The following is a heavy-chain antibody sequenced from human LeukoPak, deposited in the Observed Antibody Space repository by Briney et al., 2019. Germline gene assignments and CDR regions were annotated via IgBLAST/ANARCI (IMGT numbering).Heavy chain of an antibody. CDR3: ARVGYGDYAWNFDY. CDR2: INPSGGST. J-gene: IGHJ4*02. V-gene: IGHV1-46*01. D-gene: IGHD4-17*01. CDR1: GYTFSSYG. Sequence: ASVKVSCEASGYTFSSYGISWVRQAPGQGLEWMGIINPSGGSTSYAQKFQGRVTMTRDMSTSTVYMELSSLRSEDTAVYYCARVGYGDYAWNFDYWGQGTLVTVSS.